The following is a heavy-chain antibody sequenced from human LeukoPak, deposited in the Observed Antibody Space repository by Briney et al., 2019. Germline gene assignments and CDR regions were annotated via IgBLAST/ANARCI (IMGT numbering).Heavy chain of an antibody. D-gene: IGHD4-17*01. V-gene: IGHV1-2*02. J-gene: IGHJ6*02. CDR2: INPNSGGT. CDR3: ARTVDYAEYYYYYGMDV. Sequence: ASVKVSCKASGYTFTGYYMHWVRQAPGQGLEWMGWINPNSGGTNYAQRFQGRVTMTRDTSISTAYMELSRLRSDDTAVYYCARTVDYAEYYYYYGMDVWAKGPRSPSP. CDR1: GYTFTGYY.